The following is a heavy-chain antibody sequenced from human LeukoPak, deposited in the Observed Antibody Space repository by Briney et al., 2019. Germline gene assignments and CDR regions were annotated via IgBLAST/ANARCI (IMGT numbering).Heavy chain of an antibody. V-gene: IGHV3-64D*06. D-gene: IGHD3-10*01. CDR2: ISSNGGST. J-gene: IGHJ4*02. CDR3: VKDLGYYGSE. Sequence: GGSLRLSCSASRFTLSSYAMHWVRQAPGKGLEYVSAISSNGGSTYYADSVKGRFTISRDNSKNTLYLQMSSLRAEDTAVYYCVKDLGYYGSEWGQGTLVTVSS. CDR1: RFTLSSYA.